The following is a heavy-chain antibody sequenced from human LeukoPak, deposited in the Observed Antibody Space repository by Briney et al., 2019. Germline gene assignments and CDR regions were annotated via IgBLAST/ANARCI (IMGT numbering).Heavy chain of an antibody. Sequence: GGSLRLSCAASGITFSRFPMHWVRQTPGKGLEWVALISYDGRNEQYADSVKGRFTISRDNSKNTLYLQLNSLTTEDTAVYYCAKEGRETDGYIEKFLHVGCDSWGQGTRVTVSS. CDR2: ISYDGRNE. J-gene: IGHJ5*01. CDR1: GITFSRFP. D-gene: IGHD1-1*01. CDR3: AKEGRETDGYIEKFLHVGCDS. V-gene: IGHV3-30*01.